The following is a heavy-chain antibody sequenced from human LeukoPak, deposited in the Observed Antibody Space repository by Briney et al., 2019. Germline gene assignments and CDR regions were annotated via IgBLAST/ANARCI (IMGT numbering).Heavy chain of an antibody. Sequence: GGSLRLSCAASGFTVSSNYMSWVRQAPGKGLEWVSGISGSRGTTYYADSVKGRPTISRDNSKNTLYLQMNSLRADDTAVYYCAKERTGGWPFDYWGQGTLVTVSS. D-gene: IGHD6-19*01. J-gene: IGHJ4*02. CDR3: AKERTGGWPFDY. CDR1: GFTVSSNY. V-gene: IGHV3-23*01. CDR2: ISGSRGTT.